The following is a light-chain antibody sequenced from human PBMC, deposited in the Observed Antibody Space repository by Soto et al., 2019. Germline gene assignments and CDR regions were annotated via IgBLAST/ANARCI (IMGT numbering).Light chain of an antibody. CDR3: QQRSNWPT. CDR2: DAS. CDR1: QSVSSS. V-gene: IGKV3-11*01. J-gene: IGKJ1*01. Sequence: EIVLTQSPATLSLSPGERATLSCRASQSVSSSLAWYQQKPGQAPRLLIYDASNRATGIPARFSGSGSGTDFTLTISRLEPEDFAVYYCQQRSNWPTIGQGTKVDIK.